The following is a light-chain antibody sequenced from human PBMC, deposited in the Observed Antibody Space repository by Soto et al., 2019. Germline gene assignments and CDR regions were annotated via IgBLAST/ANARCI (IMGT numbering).Light chain of an antibody. CDR1: NIGSKS. CDR2: YDS. V-gene: IGLV3-21*04. CDR3: QVWDSSSDHLVV. Sequence: SYELTQPPSVSVAPGKTARITCGGNNIGSKSVHWYQQKPGQAPVLVIYYDSDRPSGIPERFSGSNSGNTATLTISRVEAGDEADYYRQVWDSSSDHLVVFGGGTKLTVL. J-gene: IGLJ2*01.